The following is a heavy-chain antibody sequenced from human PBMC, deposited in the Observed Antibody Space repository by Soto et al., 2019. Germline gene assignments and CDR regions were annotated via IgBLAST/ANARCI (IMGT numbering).Heavy chain of an antibody. Sequence: PGGSLRLSYAASGFTFSSYGMHWVRQAPGKGLEWVAVIWYDGSNKYYADSVKGRFTISRDNSKNTLYLQMNSLRAEDTAVYYCARDRETGGIVVVPAAISQYGMDVWGQGTTVTVSS. CDR2: IWYDGSNK. J-gene: IGHJ6*02. D-gene: IGHD2-2*01. CDR1: GFTFSSYG. V-gene: IGHV3-33*01. CDR3: ARDRETGGIVVVPAAISQYGMDV.